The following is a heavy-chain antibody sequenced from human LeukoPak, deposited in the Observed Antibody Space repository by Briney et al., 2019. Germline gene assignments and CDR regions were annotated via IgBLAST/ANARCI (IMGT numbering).Heavy chain of an antibody. Sequence: GGSLRLSCAASGFNFRDYYMTWIRQSPGKGLEWISYISNTGDATHYADSVKGRFTITRDNANNSVYLQLSFLRVEDTAVYYCARDPSPIVGASVNWFDPWGQGTLVTVSS. CDR3: ARDPSPIVGASVNWFDP. CDR2: ISNTGDAT. J-gene: IGHJ5*02. V-gene: IGHV3-11*01. CDR1: GFNFRDYY. D-gene: IGHD1-26*01.